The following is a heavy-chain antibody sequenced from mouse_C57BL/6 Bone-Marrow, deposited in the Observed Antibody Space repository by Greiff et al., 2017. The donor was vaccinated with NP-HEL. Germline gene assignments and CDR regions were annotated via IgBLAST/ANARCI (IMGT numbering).Heavy chain of an antibody. J-gene: IGHJ3*01. CDR3: AATYYSNSWFAY. CDR1: GYSFTGYY. CDR2: IYPYNGVY. V-gene: IGHV1-31*01. D-gene: IGHD2-5*01. Sequence: VQLKESGPELVKPGASVKISCKASGYSFTGYYMHWVKQSHGNILDWIGYIYPYNGVYSSNQKFKGKATLTVDKSSSTAYMELRSLTSEDSAVYYCAATYYSNSWFAYWGQGTLVTVAA.